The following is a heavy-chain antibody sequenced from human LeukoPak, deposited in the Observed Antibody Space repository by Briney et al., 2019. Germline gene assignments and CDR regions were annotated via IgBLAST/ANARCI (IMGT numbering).Heavy chain of an antibody. Sequence: PSETLSLTCSVSGGSVRTTSYYWGWIRQPPGKGLEWIGSVYSGGSTYYNPSLKSRVTISVGTSESQFSLRLNSVTVADTAVYYCASFPIFGRIIAPGRFDQWGQGTLVTVSS. V-gene: IGHV4-39*01. J-gene: IGHJ4*02. CDR2: VYSGGST. CDR3: ASFPIFGRIIAPGRFDQ. CDR1: GGSVRTTSYY. D-gene: IGHD3-3*01.